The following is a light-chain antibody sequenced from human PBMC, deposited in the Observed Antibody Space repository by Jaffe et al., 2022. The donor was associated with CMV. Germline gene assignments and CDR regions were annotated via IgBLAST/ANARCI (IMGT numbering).Light chain of an antibody. V-gene: IGKV3-11*01. CDR3: QQRSNWPGHLT. CDR2: DAS. J-gene: IGKJ4*01. Sequence: EIVLTQSPATLSLSPGERATLSCRASQSVSSYLAWYQQKPGQAPRLLIYDASNRATGIPARFSGSGSGTDFTLTISSLEPEDFAVYYCQQRSNWPGHLTFGGGTKVEIK. CDR1: QSVSSY.